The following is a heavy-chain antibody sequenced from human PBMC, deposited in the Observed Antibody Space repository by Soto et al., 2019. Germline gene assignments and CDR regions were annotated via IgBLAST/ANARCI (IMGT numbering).Heavy chain of an antibody. J-gene: IGHJ4*02. V-gene: IGHV3-30-3*01. Sequence: GGSLRLSCAASGFTFSSYAMHWVRQAPGKGLEWVAVISYDGSNKYYADSVKGRFTISRDNSKNTLYLQMNSLRAEDTAVYYCARDLKRGIAAADLFDYWGQGTLVTVSS. CDR3: ARDLKRGIAAADLFDY. CDR2: ISYDGSNK. D-gene: IGHD6-13*01. CDR1: GFTFSSYA.